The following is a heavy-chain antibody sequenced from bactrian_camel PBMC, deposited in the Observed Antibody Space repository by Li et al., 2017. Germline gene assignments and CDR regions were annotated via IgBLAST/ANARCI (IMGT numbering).Heavy chain of an antibody. CDR3: AADVPLSDLSGDRRSTVVLTGTNPIRYNY. D-gene: IGHD6*01. CDR1: TGYC. CDR2: YCNDGTA. J-gene: IGHJ4*01. V-gene: IGHV3S53*01. Sequence: VQLVESGGGSVQAGGSLSLSCIYVTGYCMAWFRQAQATPREVVAAYCNDGTASYADSVKGRFTISQDTAKNTVYLQMNSLKLEDTAMYYCAADVPLSDLSGDRRSTVVLTGTNPIRYNYWGQGTQVTVS.